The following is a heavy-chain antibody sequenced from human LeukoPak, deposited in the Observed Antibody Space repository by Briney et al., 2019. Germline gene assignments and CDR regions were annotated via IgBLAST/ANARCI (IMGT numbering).Heavy chain of an antibody. D-gene: IGHD2/OR15-2a*01. CDR1: GYTFTSYY. J-gene: IGHJ4*02. CDR3: ARHKEVGDYYYFDY. V-gene: IGHV1-46*01. Sequence: ASVKVSCKASGYTFTSYYMHWVRQAPGQGLEWVRIINPSGGSTSYTQKFQGRVTMTRDTSTTTVYMELSSLRSQDTAVYYCARHKEVGDYYYFDYWGQGTLVTVSS. CDR2: INPSGGST.